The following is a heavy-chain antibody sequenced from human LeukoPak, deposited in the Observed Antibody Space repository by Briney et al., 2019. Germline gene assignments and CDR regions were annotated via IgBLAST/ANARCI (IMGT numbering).Heavy chain of an antibody. CDR3: ATFPVVGATSPDY. CDR1: GFTFSSYS. D-gene: IGHD2-15*01. CDR2: ISSSSSYI. V-gene: IGHV3-21*01. J-gene: IGHJ4*02. Sequence: GGSLRLSCAASGFTFSSYSMNWVRQAPGKGLEWVSSISSSSSYIYYADSVKGRFTISRDNAKNSLYLQMNSLRAEDTAVYYCATFPVVGATSPDYWGQGTLVTVSS.